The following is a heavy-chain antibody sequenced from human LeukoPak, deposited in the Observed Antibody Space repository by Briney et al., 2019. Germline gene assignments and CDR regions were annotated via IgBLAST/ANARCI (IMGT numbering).Heavy chain of an antibody. V-gene: IGHV1-46*01. CDR1: RYTFTSFY. CDR3: ARGGIAASGASDI. Sequence: ASVKDSCKSSRYTFTSFYMHWVRQPPGQGLEWMGIINPSGGARSYAQKFKGRVTMSRDTSTSRVYMELSSLRSEDTAVYYCARGGIAASGASDIWGQGTMVTVSS. D-gene: IGHD6-13*01. CDR2: INPSGGAR. J-gene: IGHJ3*02.